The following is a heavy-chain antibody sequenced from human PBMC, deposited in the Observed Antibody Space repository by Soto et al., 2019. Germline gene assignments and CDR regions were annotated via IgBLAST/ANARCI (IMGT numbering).Heavy chain of an antibody. CDR3: ARGRGTATLTYFDY. Sequence: QVELQQWGAGLLKPSETLSLTCAVYGGSFSGYYWSWIRQPPGKGLEWIGEINHSGSTNYNPSLKSRVTISVDTSKNQFSLKLSSVTAADTAVYCCARGRGTATLTYFDYWGQGTLVTVSS. D-gene: IGHD4-17*01. CDR1: GGSFSGYY. V-gene: IGHV4-34*01. CDR2: INHSGST. J-gene: IGHJ4*02.